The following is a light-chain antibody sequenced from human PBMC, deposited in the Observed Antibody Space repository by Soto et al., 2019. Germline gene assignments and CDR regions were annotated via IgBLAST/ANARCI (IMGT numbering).Light chain of an antibody. CDR2: GND. J-gene: IGLJ3*02. CDR1: SSNIGAPFD. V-gene: IGLV1-40*01. Sequence: QSVLTQPPSVSGAPGQRVTISCSGSSSNIGAPFDLHWYQQVPGSAPKIVIYGNDNRPSGVPGRFSGSKSGTSASLAITGLQAEDEADYFCQSYDNSLSAWVFGGGTKLTV. CDR3: QSYDNSLSAWV.